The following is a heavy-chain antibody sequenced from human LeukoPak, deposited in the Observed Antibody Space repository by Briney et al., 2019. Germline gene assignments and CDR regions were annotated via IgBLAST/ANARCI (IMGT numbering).Heavy chain of an antibody. CDR1: GFTFSSYE. V-gene: IGHV3-48*03. CDR2: ISSSGSTI. CDR3: ANLDYDILTGYSQYYFDY. J-gene: IGHJ4*02. D-gene: IGHD3-9*01. Sequence: GGSLRLSCAASGFTFSSYEMNWVRQAPGKGLEWVSYISSSGSTIYYADSVKGRFTISRDNAKNSLYLQMNSLRAEDTAVYYCANLDYDILTGYSQYYFDYWGQGTLVTVSS.